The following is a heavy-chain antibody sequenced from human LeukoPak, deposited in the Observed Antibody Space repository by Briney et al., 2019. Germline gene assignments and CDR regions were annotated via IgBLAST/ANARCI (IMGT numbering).Heavy chain of an antibody. Sequence: PGGSLRLSCAASGFTFSSYSMNWVRQAPGKGLEWVSSISSSSSYIYYADSVKGRFTISRDNAKNSLYLQMNSLRAEDTALYYCAKDVAGDFDYWGQGTLVTVSS. D-gene: IGHD6-19*01. CDR2: ISSSSSYI. J-gene: IGHJ4*02. V-gene: IGHV3-21*04. CDR1: GFTFSSYS. CDR3: AKDVAGDFDY.